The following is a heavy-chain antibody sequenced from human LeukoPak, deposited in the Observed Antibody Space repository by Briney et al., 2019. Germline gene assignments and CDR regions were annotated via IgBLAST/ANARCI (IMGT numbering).Heavy chain of an antibody. CDR1: GYTFTNYG. Sequence: GAPVKVSCKASGYTFTNYGLSWVRQAPGQGLEWMGWINGYNGNATYTQKLQGRVIMTTDTSTTTAYMDLRSLRSDDTAVYYCARDAGYCSSETCYDDAFDIRGQGTMVTVSS. D-gene: IGHD2-2*01. J-gene: IGHJ3*02. CDR2: INGYNGNA. CDR3: ARDAGYCSSETCYDDAFDI. V-gene: IGHV1-18*01.